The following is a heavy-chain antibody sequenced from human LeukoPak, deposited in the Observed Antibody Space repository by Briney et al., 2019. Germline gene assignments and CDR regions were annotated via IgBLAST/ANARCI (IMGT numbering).Heavy chain of an antibody. Sequence: GGSLRPSCAASGFALTGYGMTRVGRAPGKGLGWVGNIKQDGMVKDSVDSVKGRFTISRDNAKNSLFIQMNSLRAEDTAVYYCAKTMAPTQNTRLDCSSTSCSPGPFDYWGQGTLVTVSS. CDR3: AKTMAPTQNTRLDCSSTSCSPGPFDY. J-gene: IGHJ4*02. D-gene: IGHD2-2*01. V-gene: IGHV3-7*03. CDR1: GFALTGYG. CDR2: IKQDGMVK.